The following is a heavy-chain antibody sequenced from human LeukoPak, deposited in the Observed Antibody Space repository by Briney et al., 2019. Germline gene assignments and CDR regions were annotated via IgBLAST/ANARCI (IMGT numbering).Heavy chain of an antibody. Sequence: PSETLSLTCTVSAGSISSSSYYWGWIRQPPGKGLEWIGCISYSGSTYYNPSLNSRITISVATSKNQSSLKLSSVTAADTAVYYCARLVPYCSSTSCRSRGNWFDPWGQGTLVTVSS. V-gene: IGHV4-39*01. D-gene: IGHD2-2*01. CDR3: ARLVPYCSSTSCRSRGNWFDP. J-gene: IGHJ5*02. CDR1: AGSISSSSYY. CDR2: ISYSGST.